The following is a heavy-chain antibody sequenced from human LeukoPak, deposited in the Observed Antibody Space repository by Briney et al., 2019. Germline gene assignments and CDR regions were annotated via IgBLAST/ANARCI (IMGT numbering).Heavy chain of an antibody. J-gene: IGHJ5*02. CDR1: GGTFSSYA. D-gene: IGHD6-13*01. Sequence: ASVKVSCKASGGTFSSYAISWVRQAPGQGLEWMGGIIPIFGTANYAQKFQGRVTITTDESTSTAYMELSSLRSEDTAVYYCAEGRIAAAGGDWFDPWGQGTLVTVSS. V-gene: IGHV1-69*05. CDR3: AEGRIAAAGGDWFDP. CDR2: IIPIFGTA.